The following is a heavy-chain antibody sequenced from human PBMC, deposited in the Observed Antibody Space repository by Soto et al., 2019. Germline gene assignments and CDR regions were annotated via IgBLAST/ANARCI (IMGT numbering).Heavy chain of an antibody. CDR1: GDSVSSNSGA. CDR2: TYYRSKWYN. J-gene: IGHJ5*02. V-gene: IGHV6-1*01. CDR3: ARCAHIQLHFNWFDP. Sequence: SQTLSLTCVIPGDSVSSNSGAWNWIRQSPSRGLEWLGRTYYRSKWYNDYAVSVKSRITINPDTSKNQFSLQLNSVTPEDTAVYYCARCAHIQLHFNWFDPWGQGTLVTVSS. D-gene: IGHD5-18*01.